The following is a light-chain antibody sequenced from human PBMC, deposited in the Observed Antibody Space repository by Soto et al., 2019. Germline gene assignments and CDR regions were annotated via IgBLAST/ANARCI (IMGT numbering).Light chain of an antibody. CDR1: QSVISSY. V-gene: IGKV3-20*01. Sequence: EIVFTQSPGSLSFSAFEIATLSCRASQSVISSYLAWYQQKPGQAPRLLMYGASSRATGIPDRFSGSGSGTDFTLTISRLEPEDFAVYYCQQYGSSPVTFGQGTKVDIK. J-gene: IGKJ1*01. CDR2: GAS. CDR3: QQYGSSPVT.